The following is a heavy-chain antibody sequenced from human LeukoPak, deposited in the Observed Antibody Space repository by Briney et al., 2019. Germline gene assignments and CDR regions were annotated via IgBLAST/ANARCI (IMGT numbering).Heavy chain of an antibody. CDR3: ARGDILTGYYSNWYFDL. D-gene: IGHD3-9*01. CDR2: INHSGST. CDR1: GVSFSGYY. Sequence: SETLSLTCAVSGVSFSGYYWSWIRQPPGKGLEWIGEINHSGSTNYNPSLKSRVTISVDTSKNQFSPKLSSVTAADAAVYYCARGDILTGYYSNWYFDLWGRGTLVTVSS. V-gene: IGHV4-34*01. J-gene: IGHJ2*01.